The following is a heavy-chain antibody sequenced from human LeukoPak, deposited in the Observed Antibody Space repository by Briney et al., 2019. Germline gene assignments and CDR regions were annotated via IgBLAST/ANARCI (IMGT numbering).Heavy chain of an antibody. V-gene: IGHV1-2*02. CDR3: TKASLAFGTKYFDP. J-gene: IGHJ5*02. CDR1: GYTFTSLA. D-gene: IGHD3-10*01. CDR2: INPNSGGT. Sequence: GASVKVSCKASGYTFTSLAMNWVRQAPGQGLEWMGWINPNSGGTNYAQKFQGRVTMTRVTSITTAYMELRSLRSDDTAVYYCTKASLAFGTKYFDPWGQGTLVTVSS.